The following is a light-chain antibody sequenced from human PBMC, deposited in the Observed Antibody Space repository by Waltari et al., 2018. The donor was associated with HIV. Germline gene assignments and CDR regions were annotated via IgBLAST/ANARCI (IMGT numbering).Light chain of an antibody. Sequence: DIQMTQSPSTLSASVGDRVTITCRASQSIGESLAWHQQRPGRAPILLIYKASNLQSGVPSRFSGSGSGTEFTLTISSLQPDDFATYYCQHYNSLWAFGQGTKVEIK. V-gene: IGKV1-5*03. CDR2: KAS. CDR3: QHYNSLWA. CDR1: QSIGES. J-gene: IGKJ1*01.